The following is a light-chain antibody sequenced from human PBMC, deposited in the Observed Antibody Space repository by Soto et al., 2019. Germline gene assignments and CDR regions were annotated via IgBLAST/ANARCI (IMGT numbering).Light chain of an antibody. J-gene: IGKJ1*01. CDR2: DAS. Sequence: DIQMTQSPSTLSASVGDRITITCRASQSISSCLAWDQQKPGKAPNRLIYDASSLQAGVPSRFSGGGSGTEFTLTISSLQLDDFATYDCQQYNSYSRTFGHGTKV. CDR3: QQYNSYSRT. CDR1: QSISSC. V-gene: IGKV1-5*01.